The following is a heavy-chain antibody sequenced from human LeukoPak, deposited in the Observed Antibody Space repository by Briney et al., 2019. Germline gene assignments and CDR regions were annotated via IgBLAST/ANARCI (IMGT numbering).Heavy chain of an antibody. V-gene: IGHV3-7*03. D-gene: IGHD3-3*01. CDR2: IKLDGSEK. CDR3: ARDQYDTWSRRGNFDS. Sequence: GGSLRLSCVASGFTFGKYWMSWVRQAPGKGLEWVANIKLDGSEKNYVDSVKGRFTISRDNTKNSLYLQMNSQRVEDTAVFYCARDQYDTWSRRGNFDSWGQGTLVIVSS. J-gene: IGHJ4*02. CDR1: GFTFGKYW.